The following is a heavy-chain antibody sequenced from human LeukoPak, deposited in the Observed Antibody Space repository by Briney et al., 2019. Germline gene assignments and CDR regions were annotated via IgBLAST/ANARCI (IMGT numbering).Heavy chain of an antibody. D-gene: IGHD6-13*01. CDR3: ARRPYYSSSWFSRILGFDY. CDR1: GGSISSYY. J-gene: IGHJ4*02. CDR2: IYYSGST. V-gene: IGHV4-59*12. Sequence: PSETLSLTCTVSGGSISSYYWSWIRQPPGKGLEWIGYIYYSGSTNYNPSLKSRVTISVDTSKNQFSLKLSSVTAADTAVYYCARRPYYSSSWFSRILGFDYWGQGTLVTVSS.